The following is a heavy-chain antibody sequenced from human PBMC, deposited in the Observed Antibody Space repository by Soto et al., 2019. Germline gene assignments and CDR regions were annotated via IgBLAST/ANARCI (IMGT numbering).Heavy chain of an antibody. V-gene: IGHV1-3*05. J-gene: IGHJ4*02. D-gene: IGHD2-21*02. CDR3: AGSIVVVTALDY. Sequence: QVQLVQSGAEEKKPGASVKVSCKASGYTFTSYAMHWVRQAPGQRLEWMGWINAGNGNTKYSQKFQSRVTITRDTSASTAYMELSSLRSEDTSVYYCAGSIVVVTALDYWGQGTLVTVSS. CDR2: INAGNGNT. CDR1: GYTFTSYA.